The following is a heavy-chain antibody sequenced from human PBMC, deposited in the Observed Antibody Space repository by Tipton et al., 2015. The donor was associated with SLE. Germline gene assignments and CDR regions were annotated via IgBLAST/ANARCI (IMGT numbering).Heavy chain of an antibody. CDR1: GGSISSYY. D-gene: IGHD6-13*01. Sequence: TLSLTCTVSGGSISSYYWNWFRQPPGKGLEWIGCISYSGSTNYNPSLRSRVTLSIDTSKNQFSLKVTSVTASDTAVYYCARGGGDSSSCQDFDHWGQGNSVTVSS. V-gene: IGHV4-59*01. CDR2: ISYSGST. J-gene: IGHJ4*02. CDR3: ARGGGDSSSCQDFDH.